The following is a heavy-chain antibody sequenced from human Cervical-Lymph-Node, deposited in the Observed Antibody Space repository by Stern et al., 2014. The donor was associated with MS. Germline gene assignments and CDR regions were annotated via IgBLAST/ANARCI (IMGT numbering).Heavy chain of an antibody. V-gene: IGHV5-51*03. CDR3: ARRKYGSLDY. J-gene: IGHJ4*02. D-gene: IGHD2-15*01. Sequence: EVQLVESGAEVKQPGESLKISCKGSGYSFTNNWIGWVRQMPGKGPEWMGIIYPGDSDTRYSPSFEGQVTISADKSINTAYLQWSSLKASDTAMYYCARRKYGSLDYWGQGTRVTVSS. CDR1: GYSFTNNW. CDR2: IYPGDSDT.